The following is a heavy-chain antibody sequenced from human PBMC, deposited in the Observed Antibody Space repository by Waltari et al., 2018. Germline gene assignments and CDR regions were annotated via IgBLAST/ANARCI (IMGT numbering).Heavy chain of an antibody. CDR2: VSAGGRGT. Sequence: GQLLESGGGMVQPGGSLRLSCAASQFNLRDYGMSWVRQAPGKGLEWISSVSAGGRGTYYADSVEGRFTISRDNSKNTLYLQIDRLKAEDTAVYYCAKDRCSTSSCPDFFYYTMDVWGQGTTVTVSS. D-gene: IGHD6-13*01. V-gene: IGHV3-23*01. CDR1: QFNLRDYG. J-gene: IGHJ6*02. CDR3: AKDRCSTSSCPDFFYYTMDV.